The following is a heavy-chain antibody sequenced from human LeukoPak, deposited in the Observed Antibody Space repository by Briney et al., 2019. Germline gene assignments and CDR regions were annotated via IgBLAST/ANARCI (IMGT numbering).Heavy chain of an antibody. Sequence: PGGSLRLSCTASGFTFSSYEMNWVRQAPGKGLEWVSYISSGTTTIYYADSVKGRFTIYRDNAKNSLYLQMNSLRAEDTAVYYCARRYCSSTSCTLDYWGQGTLVTVSS. CDR3: ARRYCSSTSCTLDY. CDR1: GFTFSSYE. D-gene: IGHD2-2*01. V-gene: IGHV3-48*03. CDR2: ISSGTTTI. J-gene: IGHJ4*02.